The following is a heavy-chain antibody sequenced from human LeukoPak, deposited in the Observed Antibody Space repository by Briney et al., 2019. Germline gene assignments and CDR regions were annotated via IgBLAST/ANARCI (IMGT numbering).Heavy chain of an antibody. Sequence: GGSLRLSCAASAFTFNNYAMSWVRQAPGKGLEWVSGISAGATRTYYAGSVKGRFTISRDNSMNTLYLHMNSLRAEDTAVYYCAKYAMREIFFGDYWGQGTLVAVSS. J-gene: IGHJ4*02. CDR1: AFTFNNYA. V-gene: IGHV3-23*01. D-gene: IGHD3-3*01. CDR2: ISAGATRT. CDR3: AKYAMREIFFGDY.